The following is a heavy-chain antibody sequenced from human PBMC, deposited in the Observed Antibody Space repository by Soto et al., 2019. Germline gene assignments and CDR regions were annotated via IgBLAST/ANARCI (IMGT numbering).Heavy chain of an antibody. CDR3: ARQSGGIVVVPAANGMDV. V-gene: IGHV5-51*07. Sequence: GESLKISCKGSGYSFTSYWIGWVHQMPGKGLEWMGIIYPGDSDTRYSPSFQGQVTISADKSISTAYLQWSSLKASDTAMYYCARQSGGIVVVPAANGMDVWGQGTTVTVSS. D-gene: IGHD2-2*01. J-gene: IGHJ6*02. CDR2: IYPGDSDT. CDR1: GYSFTSYW.